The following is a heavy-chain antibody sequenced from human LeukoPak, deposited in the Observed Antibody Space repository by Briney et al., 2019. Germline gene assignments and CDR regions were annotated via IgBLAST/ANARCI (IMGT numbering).Heavy chain of an antibody. CDR3: ARARFSSRNRDGYLDS. J-gene: IGHJ4*02. CDR1: GYTFSNYG. CDR2: ISGINTNT. Sequence: GASVKVSCKASGYTFSNYGIHWVRQAPGHGLEWMGWISGINTNTNYAQKVQGRVTMTADTSTATAYMELRSLRSDDTAVYYCARARFSSRNRDGYLDSWGGGTLVTVSS. V-gene: IGHV1-18*01. D-gene: IGHD6-13*01.